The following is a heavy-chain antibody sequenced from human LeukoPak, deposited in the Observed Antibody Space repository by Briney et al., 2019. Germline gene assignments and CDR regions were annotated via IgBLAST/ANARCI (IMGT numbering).Heavy chain of an antibody. Sequence: SETLSLTCTVSGGSISSSSYYWGWIRQPPGKGLEWIGSIYYSGSTYYNPSLKSRVTISVDTSKNQFSLKLSSVTAADTAVYYRARSMQQLGWFDPWGQGTLVTVSS. V-gene: IGHV4-39*07. J-gene: IGHJ5*02. CDR2: IYYSGST. D-gene: IGHD6-13*01. CDR1: GGSISSSSYY. CDR3: ARSMQQLGWFDP.